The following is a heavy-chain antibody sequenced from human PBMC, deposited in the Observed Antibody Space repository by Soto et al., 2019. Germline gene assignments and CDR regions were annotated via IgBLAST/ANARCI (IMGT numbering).Heavy chain of an antibody. CDR1: GYTFTGYY. J-gene: IGHJ4*01. CDR3: ARSRYFGDVSCYDL. V-gene: IGHV1-2*04. CDR2: INPNSGGT. Sequence: ASVKVSCKASGYTFTGYYMHWVRQAPGQGLEWMGWINPNSGGTNYAQKFQGWVTMTRDTSISTAYMELSRLRSDDTAVYYCARSRYFGDVSCYDLWGHGTLVTVSS. D-gene: IGHD2-15*01.